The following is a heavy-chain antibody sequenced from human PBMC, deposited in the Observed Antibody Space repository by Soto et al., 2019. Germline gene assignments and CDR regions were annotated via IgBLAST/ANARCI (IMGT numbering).Heavy chain of an antibody. V-gene: IGHV3-7*05. CDR2: IKQDGSEK. CDR3: ARDGMPVTNGDWFDP. Sequence: EVQLVESGGGLVQPGGSLRLSCAASGFTFSSYWMSWVRQAPGKGLEWVANIKQDGSEKYYVDSVKGRFTISRDNAKNLLYLQMNCLRAEDTAVYYCARDGMPVTNGDWFDPWGQGTLVTVSS. CDR1: GFTFSSYW. J-gene: IGHJ5*02. D-gene: IGHD4-17*01.